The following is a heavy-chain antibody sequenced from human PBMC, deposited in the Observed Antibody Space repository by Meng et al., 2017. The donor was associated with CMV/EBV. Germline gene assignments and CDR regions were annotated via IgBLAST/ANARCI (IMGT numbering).Heavy chain of an antibody. D-gene: IGHD3-22*01. CDR1: GFTFSSYS. J-gene: IGHJ4*02. V-gene: IGHV3-21*01. Sequence: GGSLRLSCAASGFTFSSYSMNWVRQAPGKGLEWVSSISSSSSYIYYADSVKGRFTISRDNAKNSLYLQMNSLRAEDTAVYYCASDTYYYDSSGSEEGFDYWGQGTLVTVSS. CDR2: ISSSSSYI. CDR3: ASDTYYYDSSGSEEGFDY.